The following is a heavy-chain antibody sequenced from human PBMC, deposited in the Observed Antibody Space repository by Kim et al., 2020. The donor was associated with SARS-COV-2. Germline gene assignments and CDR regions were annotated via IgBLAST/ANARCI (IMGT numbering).Heavy chain of an antibody. CDR2: IYYSRST. J-gene: IGHJ4*02. Sequence: SETLSLTCTVSGGSISSSSYYWGWIRQPPGKGLEWIGSIYYSRSTYYNPSLKSRVTISVDTSKNQFSLKLSSVTAADTAVYYCVDSASFDYWGQGTLVTVSS. D-gene: IGHD4-4*01. CDR1: GGSISSSSYY. V-gene: IGHV4-39*01. CDR3: VDSASFDY.